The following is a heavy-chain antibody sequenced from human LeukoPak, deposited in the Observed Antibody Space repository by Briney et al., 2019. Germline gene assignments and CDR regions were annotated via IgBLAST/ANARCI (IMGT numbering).Heavy chain of an antibody. CDR2: INHSGST. CDR1: GGSISSSSYY. CDR3: ARRSYSEGRYHYMDV. D-gene: IGHD1-14*01. V-gene: IGHV4-39*07. J-gene: IGHJ6*03. Sequence: SETLSLTCTVSGGSISSSSYYWGWIRQPPGKGLEWIGEINHSGSTNYNPSLRSRVTISVDTSKNQFSLKLSSVTAADTAVYYCARRSYSEGRYHYMDVWGKGTTVTVSS.